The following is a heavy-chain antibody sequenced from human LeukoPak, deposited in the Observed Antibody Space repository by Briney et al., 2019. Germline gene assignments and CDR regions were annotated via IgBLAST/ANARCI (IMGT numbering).Heavy chain of an antibody. CDR3: AKGSSRPPNAFDI. J-gene: IGHJ3*02. Sequence: GGSLRLSCAASGFTFSGHWMSWVRQAPGKGLEWVASIRQDGSEKHYMDSVEGRFTISRDNAKNSLHLQMNSLRAEDTAVYYCAKGSSRPPNAFDIWGQGTLVTVSS. CDR1: GFTFSGHW. CDR2: IRQDGSEK. D-gene: IGHD6-6*01. V-gene: IGHV3-7*01.